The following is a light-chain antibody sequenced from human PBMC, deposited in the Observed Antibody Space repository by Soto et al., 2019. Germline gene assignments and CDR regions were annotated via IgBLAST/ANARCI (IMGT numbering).Light chain of an antibody. V-gene: IGKV3-15*01. CDR3: QQYNNWPGT. Sequence: ETVMTQSPATLSVSRGERATLSCRPSQSVSSNLAWYQQKPGQAPRLLIYGASTRATGVPARFSGSGSGTEFTLTISSLQSEDLAVYYCQQYNNWPGTFGQGTKVEI. J-gene: IGKJ1*01. CDR1: QSVSSN. CDR2: GAS.